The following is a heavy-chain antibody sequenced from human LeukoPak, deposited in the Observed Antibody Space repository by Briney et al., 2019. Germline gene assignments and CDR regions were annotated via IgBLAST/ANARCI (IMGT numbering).Heavy chain of an antibody. CDR1: GFTFSSYG. CDR2: IWYDGSNK. J-gene: IGHJ3*02. V-gene: IGHV3-33*01. CDR3: ARVEGSGWPYAFDI. D-gene: IGHD6-19*01. Sequence: GGSLRLPCAASGFTFSSYGMHWVRQAPGKGLEWVAFIWYDGSNKYYGDSVKGRFTISRDNSKNTLYLQMNSLRAEDTAVYYCARVEGSGWPYAFDIWGQGTMVTVSS.